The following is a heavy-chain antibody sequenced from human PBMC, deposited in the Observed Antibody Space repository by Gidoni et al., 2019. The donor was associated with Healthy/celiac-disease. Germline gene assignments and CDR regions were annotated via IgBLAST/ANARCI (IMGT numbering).Heavy chain of an antibody. Sequence: QVQLVESGGGVVQPGRSLRLSCAASGFTFSSYGMHWVRQAPGKGLEWVAVIWYDGSNKYYADSEKGRFTISRDNSKNTLYLQMNSLRAEDTAVYYCARANTGYSSGWYADGWGQGTLVTVSS. V-gene: IGHV3-33*01. J-gene: IGHJ4*02. CDR1: GFTFSSYG. CDR2: IWYDGSNK. D-gene: IGHD6-19*01. CDR3: ARANTGYSSGWYADG.